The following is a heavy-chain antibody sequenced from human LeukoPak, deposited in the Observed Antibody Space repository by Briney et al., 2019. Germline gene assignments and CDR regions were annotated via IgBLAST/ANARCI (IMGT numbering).Heavy chain of an antibody. CDR1: GFTFSSYG. V-gene: IGHV3-30*03. CDR3: AGWLLL. Sequence: GGSLRLSCAASGFTFSSYGMHWVRQAPGKGLEWVAVIPYDGSNKYYADSVKGRFTISRDNAKNSLYLQMNSLRAEDTAVYYRAGWLLLWGQGTLVTVSS. CDR2: IPYDGSNK. D-gene: IGHD3-22*01. J-gene: IGHJ4*02.